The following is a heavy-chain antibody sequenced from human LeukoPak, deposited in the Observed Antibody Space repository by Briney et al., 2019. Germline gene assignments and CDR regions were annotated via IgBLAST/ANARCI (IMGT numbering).Heavy chain of an antibody. CDR2: IKQDGSEK. CDR1: GFTFSTYW. D-gene: IGHD2-15*01. V-gene: IGHV3-7*01. CDR3: ARCELADVY. J-gene: IGHJ4*02. Sequence: PGGSLRLSCAASGFTFSTYWMGWVRQAPGKGLEWVAKIKQDGSEKYYVDSVKGRFTISRDNAKNSVYLQMNSLRVEDTAVYYCARCELADVYWGQGALVTVSS.